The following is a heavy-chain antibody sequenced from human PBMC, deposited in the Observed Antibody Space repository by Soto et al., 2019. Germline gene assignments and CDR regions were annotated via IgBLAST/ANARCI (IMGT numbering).Heavy chain of an antibody. D-gene: IGHD6-13*01. CDR3: ARSPQGYSSFRFDY. CDR2: IDPSDFYT. V-gene: IGHV5-10-1*01. CDR1: GYSFTSYW. J-gene: IGHJ4*02. Sequence: PGASLKISCKGSGYSFTSYWISWVRQMPGKGLEWMARIDPSDFYTNYSPSFQGHVTISADKSINTAYLQWSSLKASDTAMYYWARSPQGYSSFRFDYWGQGTLVTVSS.